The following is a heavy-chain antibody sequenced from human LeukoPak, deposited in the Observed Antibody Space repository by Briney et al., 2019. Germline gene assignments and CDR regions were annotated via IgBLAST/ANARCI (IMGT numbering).Heavy chain of an antibody. CDR2: ITGAGDTT. CDR3: VRDRNYYEALQRSY. CDR1: GFTFSTFA. V-gene: IGHV3-23*01. D-gene: IGHD3-3*01. Sequence: PGRSLRLSCAASGFTFSTFAMSWVRQDPGRGLEWVSSITGAGDTTFYPESVKGRFTISRDNSKNTLYLQMNSLRVEDTALYFCVRDRNYYEALQRSYWGQGTLVTVSS. J-gene: IGHJ4*02.